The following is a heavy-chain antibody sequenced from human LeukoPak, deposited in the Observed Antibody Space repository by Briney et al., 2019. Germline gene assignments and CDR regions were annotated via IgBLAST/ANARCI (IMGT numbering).Heavy chain of an antibody. D-gene: IGHD2-15*01. CDR2: INPSGGST. V-gene: IGHV1-46*01. CDR1: GYTSTSYY. J-gene: IGHJ6*02. CDR3: ARVDQDIVVVVAAPTYYYYGMDV. Sequence: ASVKVSCKASGYTSTSYYMHWVRQAPGQGLEWMGIINPSGGSTSYAQKFQGRVTMTRDTSTSTVYMELSSLRSEDTAVYYCARVDQDIVVVVAAPTYYYYGMDVWGQGTTVTVSS.